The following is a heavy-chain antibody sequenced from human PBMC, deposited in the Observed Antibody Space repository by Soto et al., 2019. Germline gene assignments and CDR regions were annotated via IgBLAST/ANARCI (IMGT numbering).Heavy chain of an antibody. D-gene: IGHD6-6*01. CDR3: ARTRSFTLGFYYDGMDV. J-gene: IGHJ6*02. CDR1: GYSFTIYW. Sequence: PGESLKISCKGSGYSFTIYWIGWVRQMPGKGLEWMGIIYPGDSDTRYSPSFQGQVTISADKSLRTAYLQWTSLKASDTALYYCARTRSFTLGFYYDGMDVWGQGTTVTVSS. CDR2: IYPGDSDT. V-gene: IGHV5-51*01.